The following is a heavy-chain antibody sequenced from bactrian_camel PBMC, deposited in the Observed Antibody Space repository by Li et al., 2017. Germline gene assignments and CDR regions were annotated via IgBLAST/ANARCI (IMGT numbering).Heavy chain of an antibody. CDR2: IATGSGNT. J-gene: IGHJ4*01. Sequence: HVQLVESGGGSVQAGGSLRLSCAASGYTYNRNCMAWFRQAPGKEREGVARIATGSGNTYYADSVKGRFTGSRDNAKNTVYLQMNSLKSEDTALYYCASPNYGLHWGQGTQVTVS. CDR1: GYTYNRNC. D-gene: IGHD5*01. CDR3: ASPNYGLH. V-gene: IGHV3S1*01.